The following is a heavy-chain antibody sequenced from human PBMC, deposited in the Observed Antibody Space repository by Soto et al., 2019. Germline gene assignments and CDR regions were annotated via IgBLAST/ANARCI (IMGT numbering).Heavy chain of an antibody. CDR1: GFTFSSYA. CDR2: ISGSGGST. D-gene: IGHD1-20*01. J-gene: IGHJ4*02. Sequence: PGGSLRHSCASSGFTFSSYAMGWVRQAPGKGLEWVSAISGSGGSTYYADSVKGRFTISRDNSKNTLYLQMNSLRAEDTAVYYCAKSITRPLFRVDYWGQGTLVTVSS. V-gene: IGHV3-23*01. CDR3: AKSITRPLFRVDY.